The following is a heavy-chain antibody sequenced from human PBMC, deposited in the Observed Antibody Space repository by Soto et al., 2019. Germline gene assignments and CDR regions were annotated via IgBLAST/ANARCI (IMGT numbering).Heavy chain of an antibody. D-gene: IGHD2-2*01. CDR1: GGSFSGYY. Sequence: QVQLQQWGAGLLKPSETLSLTCAVYGGSFSGYYWGWIRQPPGKGLEWIGEINHSGSTNYNPSLKSRVTISVDTSKNQFSLKLSSVTAADTAVYYCARALGYCSSTSCYPWFDPWGQGTLVTVSS. CDR2: INHSGST. J-gene: IGHJ5*02. CDR3: ARALGYCSSTSCYPWFDP. V-gene: IGHV4-34*01.